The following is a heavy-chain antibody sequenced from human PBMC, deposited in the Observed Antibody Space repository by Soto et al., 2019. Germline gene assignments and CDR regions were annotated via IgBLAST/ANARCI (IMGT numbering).Heavy chain of an antibody. CDR1: GSSISSYY. V-gene: IGHV4-59*01. D-gene: IGHD6-13*01. CDR2: IYYSGST. Sequence: SETLSLTCTVSGSSISSYYWSWIMQPPGKGLKWIGYIYYSGSTNYNPSLKSRVTISVDTSKNQFSLKLSSVTAADTAVYYCARDPGHIAAADLRYYYYYGMDVWGQGTTVT. CDR3: ARDPGHIAAADLRYYYYYGMDV. J-gene: IGHJ6*02.